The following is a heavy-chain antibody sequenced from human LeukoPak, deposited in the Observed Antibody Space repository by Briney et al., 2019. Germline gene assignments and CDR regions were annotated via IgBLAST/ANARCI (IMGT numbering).Heavy chain of an antibody. CDR3: AKDYDYVWGSYGHFDY. J-gene: IGHJ4*02. CDR2: ISSTGGTT. CDR1: GITFSSYG. D-gene: IGHD3-16*01. V-gene: IGHV3-23*01. Sequence: GGSLRLSCAASGITFSSYGMSWVRQAPGKGLEGVSSISSTGGTTYYADSVKGRFTISRDNSKNTLYLQMNSLRAEDTAVYYCAKDYDYVWGSYGHFDYWGQGTLVTVSS.